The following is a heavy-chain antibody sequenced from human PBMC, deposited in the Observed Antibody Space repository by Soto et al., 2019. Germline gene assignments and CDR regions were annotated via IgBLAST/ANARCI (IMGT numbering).Heavy chain of an antibody. CDR1: GYTFTRYA. Sequence: QVELVQSGAEVKKPGASVKVSCKASGYTFTRYAMHWMRQAPGQRLEWMGWINAGNGNTKYSQKFQGRVTITRDTSASTAYMELSSLRSEDTAVYYCARITGDVDWYCDLWGRGTLVTVSS. CDR3: ARITGDVDWYCDL. D-gene: IGHD7-27*01. CDR2: INAGNGNT. V-gene: IGHV1-3*01. J-gene: IGHJ2*01.